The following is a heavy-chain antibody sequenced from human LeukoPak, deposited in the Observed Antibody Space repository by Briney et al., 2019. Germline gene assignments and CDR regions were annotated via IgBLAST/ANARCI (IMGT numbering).Heavy chain of an antibody. CDR3: ARRNGGYNNFDY. V-gene: IGHV4-39*01. D-gene: IGHD5-24*01. Sequence: PSETLSLTCTVPGGSISSSSYYWGWIRQPPGKGLEWTGSIYYSGSTYYNPSLKSRVTLSVDTSKNQFSLKLSSVTAADTAIYYCARRNGGYNNFDYWGQGTLVTVSS. CDR2: IYYSGST. CDR1: GGSISSSSYY. J-gene: IGHJ4*02.